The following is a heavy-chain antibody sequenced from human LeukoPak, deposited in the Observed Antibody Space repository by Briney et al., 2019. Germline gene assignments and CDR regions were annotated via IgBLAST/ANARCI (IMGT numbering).Heavy chain of an antibody. CDR2: IYPTSGDI. D-gene: IGHD3-10*01. J-gene: IGHJ4*02. CDR1: GYTFTSHY. V-gene: IGHV1-2*02. CDR3: ARGRRDSRQFDY. Sequence: ASVKVSCKASGYTFTSHYMHWGRHAPGQGLEWMGWIYPTSGDIDYSHIFEDRVTMTRDTSISTAYMELSRLRSEGTAVYYRARGRRDSRQFDYWGQGPWSPSPQ.